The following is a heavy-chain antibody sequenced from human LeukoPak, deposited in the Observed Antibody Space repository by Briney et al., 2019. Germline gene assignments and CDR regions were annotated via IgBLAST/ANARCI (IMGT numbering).Heavy chain of an antibody. J-gene: IGHJ4*02. CDR1: GGTFSSYA. V-gene: IGHV1-69*05. Sequence: ASVKVSCKASGGTFSSYAISWVRQAPGQGLEWMGGIIPIFGTANYAQKFQGRVTITTDESTSTAYMELSSLRSGDTAVYYCARDQRGYGYDYWGQGTLVTVSS. D-gene: IGHD5-12*01. CDR2: IIPIFGTA. CDR3: ARDQRGYGYDY.